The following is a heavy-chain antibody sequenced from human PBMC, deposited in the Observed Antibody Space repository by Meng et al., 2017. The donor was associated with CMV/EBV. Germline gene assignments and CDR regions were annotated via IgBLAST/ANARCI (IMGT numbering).Heavy chain of an antibody. J-gene: IGHJ4*02. Sequence: VCGTSISTYYWSWIRQPPGKGLEWIGYIYYNGSTNYNPSLKSRVTMSLDTSKNRFSLKLASVTAADTAVYYCARGWYDFWSGYYDYWGQGTLVTVSS. CDR1: GTSISTYY. D-gene: IGHD3/OR15-3a*01. CDR2: IYYNGST. V-gene: IGHV4-59*01. CDR3: ARGWYDFWSGYYDY.